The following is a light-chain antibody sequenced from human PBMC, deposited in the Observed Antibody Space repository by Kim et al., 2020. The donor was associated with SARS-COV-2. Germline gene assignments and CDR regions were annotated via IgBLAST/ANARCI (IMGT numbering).Light chain of an antibody. V-gene: IGLV6-57*03. J-gene: IGLJ3*02. CDR2: EGI. CDR3: QSYDGSNQGWM. CDR1: NGCISRND. Sequence: VAVSGTRSNGCISRNDVQWYQPRPGSAPPTVIYEGIQSPSGVPGRFSCSIDSSSNSASLANYGQKTENEADYYCQSYDGSNQGWMYGGGTPVTVL.